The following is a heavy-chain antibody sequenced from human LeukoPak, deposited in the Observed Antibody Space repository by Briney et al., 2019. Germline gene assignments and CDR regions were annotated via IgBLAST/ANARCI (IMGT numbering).Heavy chain of an antibody. CDR1: GGSISSYY. CDR2: IYYSGST. CDR3: ATTSRDYVWGSYRFGEYYFDY. J-gene: IGHJ4*02. D-gene: IGHD3-16*02. Sequence: PSETLSLTCTVSGGSISSYYWSWIRQPPGKGLEWIGYIYYSGSTNYNPSLKSRVTISVDTSKNQFSLKLSSVTAADTAVYYCATTSRDYVWGSYRFGEYYFDYWGPGTLVTVSS. V-gene: IGHV4-59*01.